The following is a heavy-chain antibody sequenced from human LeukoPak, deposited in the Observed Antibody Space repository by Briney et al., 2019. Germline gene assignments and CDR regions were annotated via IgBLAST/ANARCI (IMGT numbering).Heavy chain of an antibody. V-gene: IGHV4-59*01. CDR2: IYYSGST. Sequence: SETLSLTCTVSGGSISSYYWSWIRQPPGKGLEWIGYIYYSGSTNYNPSLKSRVTISVDTSKNQFSLKLSSVTAADTAVYYCAREALHRYPPWYYYYCYMDVWGKGTTVTVSS. CDR3: AREALHRYPPWYYYYCYMDV. D-gene: IGHD1-14*01. J-gene: IGHJ6*03. CDR1: GGSISSYY.